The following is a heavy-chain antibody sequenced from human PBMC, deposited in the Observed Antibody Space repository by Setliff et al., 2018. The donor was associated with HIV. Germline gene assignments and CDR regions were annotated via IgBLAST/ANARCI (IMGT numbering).Heavy chain of an antibody. J-gene: IGHJ4*02. D-gene: IGHD6-13*01. V-gene: IGHV4-39*01. CDR2: IYYSGST. CDR3: ARHSTGPYSSSWYYFDY. CDR1: GGSISSSSYY. Sequence: TSETLSLTCTVSGGSISSSSYYWGWIRQPPGKGLEWIGSIYYSGSTYYNPSLKSRVTISVDTSKNQFSLKLSSVTAADTAVYYCARHSTGPYSSSWYYFDYWGQGTLVTVSS.